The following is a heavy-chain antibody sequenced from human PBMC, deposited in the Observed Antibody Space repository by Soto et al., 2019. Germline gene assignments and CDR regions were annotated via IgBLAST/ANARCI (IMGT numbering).Heavy chain of an antibody. V-gene: IGHV3-7*01. CDR1: GFTFSSYW. Sequence: EVQLVESGGGLVQPGGSLRLSCAASGFTFSSYWMSWVRQAPGKGLEWVANIKQDGSEKYYVDSVKGRFTISRDNAKNSLYLQMNSLRAEDTAVYYCARVSGVVVAATGCYFDYWGQGTLVTVSS. CDR3: ARVSGVVVAATGCYFDY. CDR2: IKQDGSEK. J-gene: IGHJ4*02. D-gene: IGHD2-15*01.